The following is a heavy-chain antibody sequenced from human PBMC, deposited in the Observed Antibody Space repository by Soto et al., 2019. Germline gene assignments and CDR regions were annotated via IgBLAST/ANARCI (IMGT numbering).Heavy chain of an antibody. CDR1: GGSISSSGYY. D-gene: IGHD6-6*01. J-gene: IGHJ5*02. V-gene: IGHV4-31*03. Sequence: SLTCTVSGGSISSSGYYWSWVLQHPGKGLEWIXYIYXIXSXYXXXSXXXXVTISVDTSKNQFSLKLSSVTAADTALYYCARDRHSSSSINWFDPWGQGTLVTVSS. CDR2: IYXIXSX. CDR3: ARDRHSSSSINWFDP.